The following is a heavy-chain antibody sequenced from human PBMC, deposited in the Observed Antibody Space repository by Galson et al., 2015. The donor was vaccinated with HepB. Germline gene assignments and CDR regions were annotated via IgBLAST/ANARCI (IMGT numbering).Heavy chain of an antibody. Sequence: QSGAEVKKPGESLKISCKGSGYSFTSYWIGWVRQMPGKGLEWMGIIYPGDSDTRYSPSFQGQVTISADKSISTAYLQWSSLKASDTAMYYCARSEAYCGGDCYRHWYFDLWGRGTLVTVSS. J-gene: IGHJ2*01. CDR1: GYSFTSYW. CDR3: ARSEAYCGGDCYRHWYFDL. V-gene: IGHV5-51*01. D-gene: IGHD2-21*02. CDR2: IYPGDSDT.